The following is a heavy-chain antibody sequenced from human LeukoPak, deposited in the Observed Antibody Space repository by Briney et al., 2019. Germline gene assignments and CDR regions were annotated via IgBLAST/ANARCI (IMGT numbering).Heavy chain of an antibody. Sequence: GGSLRLSCAASGFTFSDYYMSWVRQAPGKGLEWVPYISSSSSYTNYADSVKGRFTISRDNAKNSLYLQMNSLRAEDTAVYYCARVHPSRGIGDAFDIWGQGTMVTVSS. J-gene: IGHJ3*02. CDR2: ISSSSSYT. V-gene: IGHV3-11*06. CDR3: ARVHPSRGIGDAFDI. D-gene: IGHD3-10*01. CDR1: GFTFSDYY.